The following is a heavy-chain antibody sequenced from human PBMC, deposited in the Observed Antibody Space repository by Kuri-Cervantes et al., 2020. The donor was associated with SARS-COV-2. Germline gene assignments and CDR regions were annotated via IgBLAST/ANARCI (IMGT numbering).Heavy chain of an antibody. J-gene: IGHJ6*03. Sequence: GGSLRLSCAASGFNFNEYTLHWVRQAPGEGLEWVSLISRDSRNTYYADSVKGRSTISRDNSKNSLYLQMNSLRAEDSALYYCAKEGGTIYMDVWGKGTTVTVSS. CDR3: AKEGGTIYMDV. CDR2: ISRDSRNT. D-gene: IGHD2-15*01. CDR1: GFNFNEYT. V-gene: IGHV3-43*01.